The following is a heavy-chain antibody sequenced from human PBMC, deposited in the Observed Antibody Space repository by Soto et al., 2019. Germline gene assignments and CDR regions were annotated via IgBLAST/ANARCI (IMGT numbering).Heavy chain of an antibody. CDR1: GGSISSGGYY. D-gene: IGHD4-17*01. V-gene: IGHV4-31*03. Sequence: SETLSLTCTVSGGSISSGGYYWSWIRQHPGKGLEWIGYIYYSGSTYYNPSLKSRVTISVDTSKSQFSLKLSSVTAADTAVYYCASAYGDYESPFDYWGQGTLVTVSS. CDR2: IYYSGST. J-gene: IGHJ4*02. CDR3: ASAYGDYESPFDY.